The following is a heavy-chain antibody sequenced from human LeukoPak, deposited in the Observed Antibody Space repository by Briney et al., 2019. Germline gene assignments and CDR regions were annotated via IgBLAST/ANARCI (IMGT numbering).Heavy chain of an antibody. V-gene: IGHV3-21*01. CDR1: GFNFSSYT. CDR3: ARDGGGYDPLDS. Sequence: GGSLRLSCAASGFNFSSYTMNWVRQTPGKGLEWVSSISGSSDYIYYADSMQGRFTICRDNAKNSLYLQMNSLRAEDTAVYYSARDGGGYDPLDSWGQGTLVTVSS. D-gene: IGHD5-12*01. J-gene: IGHJ4*02. CDR2: ISGSSDYI.